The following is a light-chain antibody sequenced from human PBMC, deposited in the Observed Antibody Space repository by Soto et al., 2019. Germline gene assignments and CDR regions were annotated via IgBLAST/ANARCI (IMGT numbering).Light chain of an antibody. V-gene: IGKV3-20*01. Sequence: EIVLTQSPGTLSLSPGERATLSCRASQSVSSSYLAWYQQKPGQAPRLLIYGASSRATGIPDRFSGSGSGTDFTLTISRLEPEDFGVYYCQQYGSSPPTFGQGTKLEIK. CDR2: GAS. CDR3: QQYGSSPPT. J-gene: IGKJ2*01. CDR1: QSVSSSY.